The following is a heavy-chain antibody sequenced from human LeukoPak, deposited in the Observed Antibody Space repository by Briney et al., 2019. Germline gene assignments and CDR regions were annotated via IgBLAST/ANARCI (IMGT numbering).Heavy chain of an antibody. J-gene: IGHJ6*02. D-gene: IGHD3-16*01. CDR3: ARGTHDPTYYYYYYGMDV. V-gene: IGHV4-34*01. CDR1: GGSFSGYY. CDR2: INHSGST. Sequence: SETLSLTCAVYGGSFSGYYWSWIRQPPGKGVEGIGEINHSGSTNYNPSLKSRLTISVDTSKNQFSLKLSSVTAADTAVYYCARGTHDPTYYYYYYGMDVWGQGTTVTVSS.